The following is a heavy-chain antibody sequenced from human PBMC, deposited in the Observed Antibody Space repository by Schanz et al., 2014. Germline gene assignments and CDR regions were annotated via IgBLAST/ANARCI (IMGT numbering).Heavy chain of an antibody. CDR2: IIPILGIA. J-gene: IGHJ4*02. CDR3: ARGYGDSPTDF. Sequence: QVQLVQSGAEVKKPGSSVTVSCKASGDTFSSYIISWVRQAPGQGLEWMGRIIPILGIANYAQKFQGRVTITADKATTTAYMDLSSLRSEDTAVYYCARGYGDSPTDFWGQGTLVTVSS. CDR1: GDTFSSYI. D-gene: IGHD4-17*01. V-gene: IGHV1-69*02.